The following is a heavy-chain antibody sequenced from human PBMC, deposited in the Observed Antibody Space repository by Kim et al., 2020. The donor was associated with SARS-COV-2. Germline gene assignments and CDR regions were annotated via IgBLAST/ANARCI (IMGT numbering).Heavy chain of an antibody. CDR2: ATQ. J-gene: IGHJ4*02. D-gene: IGHD3-10*01. CDR3: AQFGKSASY. Sequence: ATQYYTDSCKGRFTIPRDNPKNILYLQMNSLRAEDTAVYYCAQFGKSASYWGQGTLVTVSS. V-gene: IGHV3-23*01.